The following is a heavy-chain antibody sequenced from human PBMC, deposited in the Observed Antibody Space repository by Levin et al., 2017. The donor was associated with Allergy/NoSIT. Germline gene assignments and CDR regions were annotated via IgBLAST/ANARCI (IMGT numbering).Heavy chain of an antibody. J-gene: IGHJ6*02. Sequence: SQTLSLTCTVSGGSISSSSYYWGWIRQPPGKGLEWIASLYYSGSTYYNPSLKSRVTISVDTSKNQFSLKLSSVTAADTAVYYCARDPGRPYYDSSRYSHVRNYFYSGMDVWGQGTTVTVSS. D-gene: IGHD3-22*01. CDR1: GGSISSSSYY. CDR2: LYYSGST. V-gene: IGHV4-39*07. CDR3: ARDPGRPYYDSSRYSHVRNYFYSGMDV.